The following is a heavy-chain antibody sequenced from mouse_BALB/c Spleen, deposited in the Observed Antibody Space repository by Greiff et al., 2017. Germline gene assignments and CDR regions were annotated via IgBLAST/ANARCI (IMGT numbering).Heavy chain of an antibody. J-gene: IGHJ2*01. D-gene: IGHD6-2*01. Sequence: VQRVESGPGLVAPSQSLSITCTVSGFSLTSYGVHWVRQPPGKGLEWLGVIWAGGSTNYNSALMSRLSISKDNSKSQVFLKMNSLQTDDTAMYYCAREGLSGFDYWGQGTTLTVSS. V-gene: IGHV2-9*02. CDR1: GFSLTSYG. CDR2: IWAGGST. CDR3: AREGLSGFDY.